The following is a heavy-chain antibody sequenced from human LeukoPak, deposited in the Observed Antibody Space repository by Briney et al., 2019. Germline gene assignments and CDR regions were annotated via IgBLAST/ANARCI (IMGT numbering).Heavy chain of an antibody. J-gene: IGHJ4*02. V-gene: IGHV1-2*02. CDR3: ARGPFVGVPAASPGLFDY. Sequence: ASVKVSCKASGYTFTGYYMHWVRQAPGQGLEWMGWINSNSGGTNYAQKFQGRVTMTRDTSISTAYMELSRLRSDDTAVYYCARGPFVGVPAASPGLFDYWGQGTLVTVSS. CDR1: GYTFTGYY. CDR2: INSNSGGT. D-gene: IGHD2-2*01.